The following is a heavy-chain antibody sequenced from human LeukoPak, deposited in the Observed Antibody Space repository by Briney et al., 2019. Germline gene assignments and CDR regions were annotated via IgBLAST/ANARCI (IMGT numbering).Heavy chain of an antibody. D-gene: IGHD6-13*01. Sequence: GGSLRLSCTASGFTVSGTLMDWVRQAPGKGLEWVSRIDSDGSSRNYADSVKGRFSISRDNAKNTLYLQMNSLRAEDTAVYYCASPSSHRIAAGGDYWGQGILVTVSS. CDR3: ASPSSHRIAAGGDY. CDR2: IDSDGSSR. V-gene: IGHV3-74*01. CDR1: GFTVSGTL. J-gene: IGHJ4*02.